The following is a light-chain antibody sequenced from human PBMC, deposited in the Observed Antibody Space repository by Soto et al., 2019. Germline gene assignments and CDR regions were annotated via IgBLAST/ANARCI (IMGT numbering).Light chain of an antibody. Sequence: QSALTQPASVSGSPGQSITISCTGTSSDVGGYNYVSWYQQHPGKAPKFMIYDVSNRPSGVSNRFSGSKSGNTASLTISGLQAEDEADYYCSSYTSSNSVVFGGGTQVTVL. CDR3: SSYTSSNSVV. CDR1: SSDVGGYNY. V-gene: IGLV2-14*03. J-gene: IGLJ2*01. CDR2: DVS.